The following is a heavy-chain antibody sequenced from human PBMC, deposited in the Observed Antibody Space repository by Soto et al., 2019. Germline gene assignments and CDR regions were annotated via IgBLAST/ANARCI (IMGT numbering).Heavy chain of an antibody. D-gene: IGHD1-1*01. J-gene: IGHJ6*02. V-gene: IGHV1-69*12. CDR1: GGTFSRYG. CDR2: IIPIFGTA. CDR3: ASQTGTTGNYYYGMDV. Sequence: QVQLVQAGAEVKKPGSSVKVSCKAPGGTFSRYGISWVRQAPGQGREWMGGIIPIFGTANYAQKFQGRVTITADESTSTAYMELSSLRSEDTAVYYCASQTGTTGNYYYGMDVWGQGTTVTVSS.